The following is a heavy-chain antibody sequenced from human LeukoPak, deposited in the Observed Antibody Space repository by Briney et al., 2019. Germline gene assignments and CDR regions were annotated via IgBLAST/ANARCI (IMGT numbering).Heavy chain of an antibody. V-gene: IGHV3-23*01. CDR3: AKDHRLLWFGELLTNMDV. D-gene: IGHD3-10*01. Sequence: GSLRLSCAASGFTFSSYGMSWVRQAPGKGLEWVSAISGSGGSTYYADSVKGRFTISRDNSKNTLYLQMNSLRAEDTAVYYCAKDHRLLWFGELLTNMDVWGKGTTVTISS. J-gene: IGHJ6*03. CDR2: ISGSGGST. CDR1: GFTFSSYG.